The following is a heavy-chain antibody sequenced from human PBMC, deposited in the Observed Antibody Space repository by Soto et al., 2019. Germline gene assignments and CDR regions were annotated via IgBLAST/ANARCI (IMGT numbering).Heavy chain of an antibody. J-gene: IGHJ4*02. D-gene: IGHD4-17*01. V-gene: IGHV1-69*12. CDR3: ARTIGGDYGGNEGYYYFDY. CDR1: GGTFSSYA. CDR2: IIPIFGTA. Sequence: QVQLVQSGAEVKKPGSSVKVSCKASGGTFSSYAISWVRQAPGQGLEWMGGIIPIFGTANYAQKFQGRVTITADESTSTAYMELSSLRSEDTAVYYCARTIGGDYGGNEGYYYFDYWGQGTLVTVSS.